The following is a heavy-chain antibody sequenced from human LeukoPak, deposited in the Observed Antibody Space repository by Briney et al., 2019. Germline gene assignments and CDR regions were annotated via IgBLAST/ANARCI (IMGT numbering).Heavy chain of an antibody. CDR3: ARAGGYYDSSAFDY. J-gene: IGHJ4*02. CDR1: GGSISSYH. D-gene: IGHD3-22*01. Sequence: SETLSLTCTVSGGSISSYHWSWIRQPPGKGLEWIGYIYYSGSTYYNPSLKSRVTISVDTSKNQFSLKLSSVTAADTAVYYCARAGGYYDSSAFDYWGQGTLVTVSS. V-gene: IGHV4-59*06. CDR2: IYYSGST.